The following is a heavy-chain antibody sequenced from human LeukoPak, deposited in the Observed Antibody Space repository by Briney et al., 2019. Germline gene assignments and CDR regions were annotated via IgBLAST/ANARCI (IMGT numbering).Heavy chain of an antibody. CDR3: AREYYDILTGCYRYIGMFDY. V-gene: IGHV1-69*13. CDR2: IIPIFGTA. Sequence: ASVKVSCKASGGTFSSYTISWVRQAPGQGLEWMGGIIPIFGTANYAQKFQGRVTITADESTSTAYMELSSLRSEDTAVYYCAREYYDILTGCYRYIGMFDYWGQGTLVTVSS. D-gene: IGHD3-9*01. CDR1: GGTFSSYT. J-gene: IGHJ4*02.